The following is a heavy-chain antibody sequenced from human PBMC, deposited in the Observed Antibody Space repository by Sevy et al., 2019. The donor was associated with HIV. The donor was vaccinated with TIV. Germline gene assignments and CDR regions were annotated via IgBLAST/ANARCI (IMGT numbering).Heavy chain of an antibody. D-gene: IGHD3-3*01. CDR2: IWLTGAT. CDR3: ARGKHVSDYYGSFDY. V-gene: IGHV3-53*01. CDR1: GFTVSSNF. J-gene: IGHJ4*02. Sequence: GGSLRLSCTVSGFTVSSNFTSWVRQAPGKGLEWVSVIWLTGATYYADSVKGRFTISRDNSKNTVYLDMNSLRAEDTAVYYCARGKHVSDYYGSFDYWGQGTLVTVSS.